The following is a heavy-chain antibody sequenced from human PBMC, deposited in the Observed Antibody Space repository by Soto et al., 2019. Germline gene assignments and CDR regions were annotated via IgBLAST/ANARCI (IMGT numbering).Heavy chain of an antibody. Sequence: EVQLLESGGGLVQPGGSLRLSCAASGFTFSSYAMSWVRQAPGKGLEWVSAISGSGGSTYYADSVKGRFTISRDNSKNTLYLQMNSLRAEDTAVYYRANSPRIVVHSIDWGQGTLVTVSS. CDR2: ISGSGGST. J-gene: IGHJ4*02. D-gene: IGHD2-2*01. CDR1: GFTFSSYA. V-gene: IGHV3-23*01. CDR3: ANSPRIVVHSID.